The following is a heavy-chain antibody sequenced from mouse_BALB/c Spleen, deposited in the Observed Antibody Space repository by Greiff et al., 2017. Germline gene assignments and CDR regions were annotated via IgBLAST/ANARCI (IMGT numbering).Heavy chain of an antibody. D-gene: IGHD2-4*01. CDR2: INPSNGGT. CDR1: GYTFTSYY. V-gene: IGHV1S81*02. Sequence: QVQLQQSGAELVKPGASVKLSCKASGYTFTSYYMYWVKQRPGQGLEWIGEINPSNGGTNFNEKFKSKATLTVDKSSSTAYMQLSSLTSEDSAVYYCTRQGDYDDGPYAMDYWGQGTSVTVSS. J-gene: IGHJ4*01. CDR3: TRQGDYDDGPYAMDY.